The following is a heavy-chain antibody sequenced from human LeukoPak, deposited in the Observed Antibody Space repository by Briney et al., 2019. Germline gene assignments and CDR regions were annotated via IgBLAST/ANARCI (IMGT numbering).Heavy chain of an antibody. Sequence: SETLSLTCTVSGGSISTSNYYWGWIRQPPGKGLEWIGSIYHSGSTYYNPSLKSRVTISVDTSKNQFSLNLNSVTAADTAVYYCAKVKQSYYYYMDVWGKGTTVTVSS. CDR3: AKVKQSYYYYMDV. D-gene: IGHD1/OR15-1a*01. CDR1: GGSISTSNYY. J-gene: IGHJ6*03. CDR2: IYHSGST. V-gene: IGHV4-39*07.